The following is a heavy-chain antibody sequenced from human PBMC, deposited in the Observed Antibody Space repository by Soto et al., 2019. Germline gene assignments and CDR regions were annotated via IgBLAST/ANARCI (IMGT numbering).Heavy chain of an antibody. CDR2: IYYSGST. J-gene: IGHJ5*02. CDR3: ARGSKGHSSSWYLEWWFDP. CDR1: GGSISSYY. V-gene: IGHV4-59*01. D-gene: IGHD6-13*01. Sequence: PSETLSLTCTVSGGSISSYYWSWIRQPPGKGLEWIGYIYYSGSTNYNPSLKSRVTISVDTSKNQFSLKLSSVTAADTAVYHCARGSKGHSSSWYLEWWFDPWGQGTLVTVSS.